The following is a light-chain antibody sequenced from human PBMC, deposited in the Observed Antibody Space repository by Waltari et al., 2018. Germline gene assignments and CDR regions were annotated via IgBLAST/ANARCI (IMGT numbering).Light chain of an antibody. CDR2: NTS. CDR3: QHYADSPWT. CDR1: QSVSNNY. V-gene: IGKV3-20*01. J-gene: IGKJ1*01. Sequence: EIVLTQSPGTLSLSPGERATLSCRASQSVSNNYLAWYQQKPGQAPRLLIYNTSRRATGIPDSFSGSGSGTDFTLTISRLEPEDFAMYYCQHYADSPWTFGQGTRMEIK.